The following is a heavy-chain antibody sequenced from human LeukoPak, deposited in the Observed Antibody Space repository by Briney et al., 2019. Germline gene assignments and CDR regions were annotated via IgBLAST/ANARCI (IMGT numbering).Heavy chain of an antibody. J-gene: IGHJ4*02. CDR3: ARATASGSGRAYDH. D-gene: IGHD3-10*01. Sequence: SETLSLTCAVYGGSFSGYYWTWIRQPPGKRLEWIGEIHHSGGTNSNPSLKNRVTMSIDMSKNQFSLKLSSVTAADTAVYYCARATASGSGRAYDHWAQGNLVPVSS. CDR2: IHHSGGT. CDR1: GGSFSGYY. V-gene: IGHV4-34*01.